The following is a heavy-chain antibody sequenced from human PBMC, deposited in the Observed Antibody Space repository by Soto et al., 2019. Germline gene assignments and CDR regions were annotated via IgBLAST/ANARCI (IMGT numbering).Heavy chain of an antibody. CDR3: AKWDGVYGSGGVS. Sequence: ASVKVSCKGSGYPFTSHCVSWVLQAPGQGLEWMGYVNANNGNTIYAQKFQGRVTMTTDTSTSTAYMGLRSLRTDDTAIYYCAKWDGVYGSGGVSWGQGTLVTVSS. V-gene: IGHV1-18*01. D-gene: IGHD3-10*01. CDR1: GYPFTSHC. CDR2: VNANNGNT. J-gene: IGHJ5*02.